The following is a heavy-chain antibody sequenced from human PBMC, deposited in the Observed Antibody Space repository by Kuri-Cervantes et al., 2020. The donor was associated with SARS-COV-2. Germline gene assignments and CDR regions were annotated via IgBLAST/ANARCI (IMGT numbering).Heavy chain of an antibody. CDR2: ISYDGRNK. CDR3: AKAGYCGGDCYSDYFDY. V-gene: IGHV3-30*04. D-gene: IGHD2-21*01. J-gene: IGHJ4*02. Sequence: GGSLRLSCAASGFTFSSYAMHWVRQAPGKGLEWVAVISYDGRNKYYADSVKGRFTISRDNSKNTLYLQMNSLRAEDTAVYYCAKAGYCGGDCYSDYFDYWGQGTLVTVSS. CDR1: GFTFSSYA.